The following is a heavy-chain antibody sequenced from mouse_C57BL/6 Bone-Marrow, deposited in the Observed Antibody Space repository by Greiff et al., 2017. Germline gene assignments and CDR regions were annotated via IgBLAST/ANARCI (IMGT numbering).Heavy chain of an antibody. J-gene: IGHJ1*03. CDR2: ISNLAYSI. V-gene: IGHV5-15*01. D-gene: IGHD2-4*01. CDR3: ARDLYDYGGYFDV. CDR1: GFTFSDYG. Sequence: DVKLVESGGGLVQPGGSLKLSCAASGFTFSDYGMAWVRQAPRKGPEWVAFISNLAYSIYYADTVPGRFTISRENAKNTLYLEMSSLRSEDTAMYYCARDLYDYGGYFDVWGTGTTVTVSS.